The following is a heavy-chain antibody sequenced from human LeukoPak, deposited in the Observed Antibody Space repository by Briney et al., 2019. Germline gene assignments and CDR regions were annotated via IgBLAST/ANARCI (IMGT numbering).Heavy chain of an antibody. V-gene: IGHV1-2*02. CDR3: ARDAPPHHDYSDY. CDR1: GYTFTGYY. J-gene: IGHJ4*02. D-gene: IGHD3-16*01. Sequence: GASVKVSCKASGYTFTGYYMHWVRQAPGQGLEWMGWINPNSGGTNYAQKLQGRVTMTTDTSTSTAYMELRSLRSDDTAVYYCARDAPPHHDYSDYWGQGTLVTVSS. CDR2: INPNSGGT.